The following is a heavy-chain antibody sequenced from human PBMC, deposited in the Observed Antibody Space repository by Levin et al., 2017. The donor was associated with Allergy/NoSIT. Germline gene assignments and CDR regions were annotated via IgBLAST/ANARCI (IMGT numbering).Heavy chain of an antibody. V-gene: IGHV3-9*01. CDR3: AKDMGYDYGDGFDY. Sequence: GGSLRLSCAASGFTFDDYAMHWVRQAPGKGLEWVSGISWNSGSIGYADSVKGRFTISRDNAKNSLYLQMNSLRAEDTALYYCAKDMGYDYGDGFDYWGQGTLVTVSS. J-gene: IGHJ4*02. CDR2: ISWNSGSI. D-gene: IGHD4-17*01. CDR1: GFTFDDYA.